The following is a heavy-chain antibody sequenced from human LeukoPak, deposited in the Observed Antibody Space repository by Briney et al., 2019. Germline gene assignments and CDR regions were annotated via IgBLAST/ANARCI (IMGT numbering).Heavy chain of an antibody. CDR2: ISGSGGST. CDR1: GFTFSSYA. D-gene: IGHD6-6*01. Sequence: PGGSLRLSCAASGFTFSSYAMSWVRQAPGKGLEWVSVISGSGGSTYYADSVKGRFTISRDNSKNTLYLQMNSLRAEDTAVYYCAKDMYSSSSSYYYYGMDVWGQGTTVTVSS. CDR3: AKDMYSSSSSYYYYGMDV. J-gene: IGHJ6*02. V-gene: IGHV3-23*01.